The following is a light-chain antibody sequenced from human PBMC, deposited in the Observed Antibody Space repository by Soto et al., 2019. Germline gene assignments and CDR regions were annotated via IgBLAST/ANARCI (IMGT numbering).Light chain of an antibody. CDR3: QQYGSSPIT. Sequence: ERVMAQSPATLSVSPGGRATLSCRASQSVDNDLAWYQQKPGQPPRLLIYDASTRATGIPARFSDSGSGTDFILTISRLEPEDFAVYYCQQYGSSPITFGQGTRLEIK. V-gene: IGKV3-20*01. J-gene: IGKJ5*01. CDR1: QSVDND. CDR2: DAS.